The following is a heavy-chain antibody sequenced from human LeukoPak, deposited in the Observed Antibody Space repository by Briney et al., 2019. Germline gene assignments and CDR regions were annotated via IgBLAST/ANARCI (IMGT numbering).Heavy chain of an antibody. J-gene: IGHJ4*02. V-gene: IGHV3-64*04. CDR1: GFTFNRFY. CDR2: ISSNGATT. Sequence: TGGSLRLSCSASGFTFNRFYLHWVRQAPGKGLEFVSHISSNGATTYYADSVKGRFTISRDNAKNTLYLQMNSLRAEDTAVYYCARPTMVRGVIMGYFDYWGQGTLVTVSS. CDR3: ARPTMVRGVIMGYFDY. D-gene: IGHD3-10*01.